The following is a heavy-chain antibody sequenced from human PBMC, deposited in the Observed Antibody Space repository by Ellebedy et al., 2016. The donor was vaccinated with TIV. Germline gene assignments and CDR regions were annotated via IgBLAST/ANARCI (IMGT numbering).Heavy chain of an antibody. CDR2: ISGSGGST. V-gene: IGHV3-23*01. CDR3: AKVIRDSSGYVDY. J-gene: IGHJ4*02. D-gene: IGHD3-22*01. CDR1: GFTFSSYA. Sequence: PGGSLRLSCAASGFTFSSYAMSWVRQAPGKGLEWVSAISGSGGSTYYADSVKGRFTISRDNSTNTLYIQMNSLRAEDTAVYYCAKVIRDSSGYVDYWGQGTLVTVSS.